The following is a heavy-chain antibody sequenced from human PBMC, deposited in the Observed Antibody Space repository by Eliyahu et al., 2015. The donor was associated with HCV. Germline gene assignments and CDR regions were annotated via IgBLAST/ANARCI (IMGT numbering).Heavy chain of an antibody. Sequence: QVQLQESGPGLVKPSETXSLTCTVPGXSITTYYWRWIRQPPGKGLEWIGYIHYSGSTNYNPSLKSRVTISLDTSKNQFSLKLTSVTAADTAMYYCASGGGGIAVTGTGGWFDPWGQGTLVTVSS. V-gene: IGHV4-59*01. CDR2: IHYSGST. J-gene: IGHJ5*02. D-gene: IGHD6-19*01. CDR1: GXSITTYY. CDR3: ASGGGGIAVTGTGGWFDP.